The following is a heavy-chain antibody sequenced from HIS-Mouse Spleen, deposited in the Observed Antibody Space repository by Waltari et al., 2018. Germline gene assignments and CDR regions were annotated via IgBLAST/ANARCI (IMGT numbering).Heavy chain of an antibody. CDR1: GFTFSSYW. V-gene: IGHV3-7*01. Sequence: EVQLVESGGGLVQPGGSLRLSCAASGFTFSSYWMSWVRQAPGKGLEWVANIKQDGSGKYEVDSVKGRFTISRDNAKNSLYLQMNSLRAEDTAVYYCARSPYYDFWSGYYYYFDYWGQGTLVTVSS. CDR3: ARSPYYDFWSGYYYYFDY. J-gene: IGHJ4*02. D-gene: IGHD3-3*01. CDR2: IKQDGSGK.